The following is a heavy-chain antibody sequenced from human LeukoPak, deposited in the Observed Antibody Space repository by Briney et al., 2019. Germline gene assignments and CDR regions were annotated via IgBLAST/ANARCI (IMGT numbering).Heavy chain of an antibody. J-gene: IGHJ4*02. CDR2: INPNSGGT. D-gene: IGHD3-22*01. V-gene: IGHV1-2*06. CDR3: ARVGGAYDSSGYPFDY. Sequence: GASVKVSCKASGYTFTGYYMHWVGQPRGQGLEGMGRINPNSGGTNYAQKFQGRVTMTRDTSISTASMELSRLRSDDTAVYYCARVGGAYDSSGYPFDYWGQGTLVTVSS. CDR1: GYTFTGYY.